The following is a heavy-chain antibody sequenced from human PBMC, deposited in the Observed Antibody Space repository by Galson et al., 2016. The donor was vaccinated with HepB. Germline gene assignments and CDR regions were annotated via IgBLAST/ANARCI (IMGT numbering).Heavy chain of an antibody. CDR3: ARMPDS. D-gene: IGHD2-2*01. Sequence: SETLSLTCIVSGGSIGSSGHFWGWIRQPPGKSLQWIGSVSYGSTYYNPSLKSRVTISLDTSKTHLSLKLRSVTASDTAMYYCARMPDSWGQGTLVTVSS. CDR2: VSYGST. CDR1: GGSIGSSGHF. J-gene: IGHJ4*02. V-gene: IGHV4-39*02.